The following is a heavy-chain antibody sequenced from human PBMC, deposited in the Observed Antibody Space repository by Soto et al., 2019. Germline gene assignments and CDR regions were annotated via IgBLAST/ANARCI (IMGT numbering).Heavy chain of an antibody. CDR3: AYCGSFKVTSSVDAFDI. CDR2: IIPIFGTA. CDR1: GGTFSSYA. J-gene: IGHJ3*02. V-gene: IGHV1-69*06. Sequence: GASVKVSCKAAGGTFSSYAISWVRQAPGQGLEWMGGIIPIFGTANYAQKFQGRVTITADKSTSTAYMELSSLRSEDTAVYYCAYCGSFKVTSSVDAFDIWGQGTMVTVSS. D-gene: IGHD4-4*01.